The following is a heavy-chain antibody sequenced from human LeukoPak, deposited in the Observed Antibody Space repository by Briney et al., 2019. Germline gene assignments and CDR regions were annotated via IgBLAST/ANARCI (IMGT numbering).Heavy chain of an antibody. CDR3: ARAWGSYYHNWFDP. CDR1: GGSFSGYY. V-gene: IGHV4-34*01. Sequence: PSETLSLTCAVYGGSFSGYYWSWIRQPPGKGLEWIGEINHSGSTNYNPSLKSRVTISVDTSKNQFSLKLSSVTAADTAVYYCARAWGSYYHNWFDPWGQGTLVTVSS. D-gene: IGHD3-10*01. CDR2: INHSGST. J-gene: IGHJ5*02.